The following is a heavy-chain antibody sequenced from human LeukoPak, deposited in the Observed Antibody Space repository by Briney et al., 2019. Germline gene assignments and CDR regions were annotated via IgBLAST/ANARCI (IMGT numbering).Heavy chain of an antibody. CDR2: IYTSGST. J-gene: IGHJ4*02. V-gene: IGHV4-4*07. D-gene: IGHD3-3*01. CDR1: GGSISSYY. Sequence: SETLSLTCTVSGGSISSYYWSWIRQPAGKGLEWIGRIYTSGSTNYNPSLKSRVTMSVDTSKNQLSLKLSSVTAADTAVYYCAREVTIFGVVRFDYWGQGTLVTVSS. CDR3: AREVTIFGVVRFDY.